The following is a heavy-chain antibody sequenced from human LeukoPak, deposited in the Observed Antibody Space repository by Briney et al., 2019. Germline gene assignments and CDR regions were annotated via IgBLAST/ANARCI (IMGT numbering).Heavy chain of an antibody. V-gene: IGHV1-2*02. Sequence: AASVKVSCKASGYTFTGYYMHWVRQAPGQGLEWMGWINPNSGGTNYAQKFQGRVTMTRDTSISTAYMELSRLRSDDTAVYYCARVWYNWNYGYFDYWGQGTLVTVSS. D-gene: IGHD1-7*01. J-gene: IGHJ4*02. CDR1: GYTFTGYY. CDR3: ARVWYNWNYGYFDY. CDR2: INPNSGGT.